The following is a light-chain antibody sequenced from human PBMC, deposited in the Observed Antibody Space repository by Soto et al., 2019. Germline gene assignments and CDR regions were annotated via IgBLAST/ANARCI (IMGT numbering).Light chain of an antibody. J-gene: IGLJ1*01. Sequence: HSALTQPASFSGSPGHSISISFTGTRTDIGAYNYVSWYQQHPGKAPKLLIYEVTNRPSGVSNRFSGSKSGNTASLTISGLQAEDEANYYCNSYTTLSNRVFGTGTKVTV. CDR2: EVT. CDR3: NSYTTLSNRV. CDR1: RTDIGAYNY. V-gene: IGLV2-14*01.